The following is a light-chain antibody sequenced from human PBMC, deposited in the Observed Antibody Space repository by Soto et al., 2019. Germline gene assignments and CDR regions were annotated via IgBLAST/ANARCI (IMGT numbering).Light chain of an antibody. V-gene: IGKV1-33*01. CDR3: QQYDNLPPTWT. J-gene: IGKJ1*01. Sequence: DIQMTQSPSSLSASVRDRVTITCRASQSISGSLNWYQQKPGKAPKLLIYGASNLETGVPSRFSGGGSGTHFTFTISNLQPEDIATYYCQQYDNLPPTWTFGQGTKVDIK. CDR1: QSISGS. CDR2: GAS.